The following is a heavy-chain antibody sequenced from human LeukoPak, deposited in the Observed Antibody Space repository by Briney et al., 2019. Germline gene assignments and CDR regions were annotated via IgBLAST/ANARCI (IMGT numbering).Heavy chain of an antibody. J-gene: IGHJ3*02. Sequence: GGSLRLSCAASGFTFSSYSMNWVRQAPGKGLEWVSSISSSSSYIYYADSVKGRFTISRDNAKNSLYLQMNSLRAEDTAVYYCARDRDYGDDAFDIWGQGTMVTVSS. V-gene: IGHV3-21*01. CDR1: GFTFSSYS. CDR3: ARDRDYGDDAFDI. CDR2: ISSSSSYI. D-gene: IGHD4-17*01.